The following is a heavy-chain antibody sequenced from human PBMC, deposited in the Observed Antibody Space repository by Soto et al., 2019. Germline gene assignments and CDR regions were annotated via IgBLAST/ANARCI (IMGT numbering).Heavy chain of an antibody. Sequence: QVQLVQSGAEVKKPGSSVKVSCKASGGTFSSYAISWVRQAPGQGLEWMGGIIPIFGTANYAQKFQGRVTITADESTSTASLELSSLRSEDTAVYYCARSYCSGGRCYATKDYYYVMDVWGQGTTVTVFS. CDR2: IIPIFGTA. D-gene: IGHD2-15*01. V-gene: IGHV1-69*12. J-gene: IGHJ6*02. CDR3: ARSYCSGGRCYATKDYYYVMDV. CDR1: GGTFSSYA.